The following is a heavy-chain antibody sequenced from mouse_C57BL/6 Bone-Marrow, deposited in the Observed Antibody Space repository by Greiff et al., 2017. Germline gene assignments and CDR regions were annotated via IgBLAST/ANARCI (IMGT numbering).Heavy chain of an antibody. Sequence: EVHLVESGGGLVKPGGSLKLSCAASGFTFSSYAMSWVRQTPEKRLEWVATISDGGSYTYYPDKVKGRFTISRDNAKNNLYLQMSHLKSEDTAMYYCAREGYGYWFDYWGQGTTLTVSS. D-gene: IGHD2-2*01. CDR2: ISDGGSYT. CDR1: GFTFSSYA. V-gene: IGHV5-4*01. J-gene: IGHJ2*01. CDR3: AREGYGYWFDY.